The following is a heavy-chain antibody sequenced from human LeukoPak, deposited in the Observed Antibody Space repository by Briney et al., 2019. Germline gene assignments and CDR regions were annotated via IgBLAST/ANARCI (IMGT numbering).Heavy chain of an antibody. V-gene: IGHV3-48*03. CDR3: AREGLVGANDY. D-gene: IGHD1-26*01. CDR1: GFTFSSYE. J-gene: IGHJ4*02. Sequence: GGSLRLSCAASGFTFSSYEMNWVRQAPGKGLEWVSYISSSGSTIYYADSVKGRFTISRDNAKNSLYLQMNSLRAEDTAVYYCAREGLVGANDYWGQGTLVTVSS. CDR2: ISSSGSTI.